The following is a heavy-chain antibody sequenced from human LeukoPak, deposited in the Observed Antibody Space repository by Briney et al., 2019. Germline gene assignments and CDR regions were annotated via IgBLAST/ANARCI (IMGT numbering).Heavy chain of an antibody. V-gene: IGHV1-46*01. CDR3: ARDLDTMVRGAGPNFDY. D-gene: IGHD3-10*01. CDR1: GGTFSSYA. CDR2: INPSGGST. J-gene: IGHJ4*02. Sequence: ASVKVSCKASGGTFSSYAISWVRQAPGQGLEWMGIINPSGGSTSYAQKFQGRVTMTRDTSTSTVYMELSSLRSEDTAVYYCARDLDTMVRGAGPNFDYWGQGTLVTVSS.